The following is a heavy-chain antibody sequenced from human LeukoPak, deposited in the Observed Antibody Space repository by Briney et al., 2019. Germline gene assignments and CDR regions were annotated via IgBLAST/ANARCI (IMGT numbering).Heavy chain of an antibody. Sequence: PSETLSLTCTVSGGSISSGGYYWSWIRQHPGKGLEWIGYIYYSGSTYYNPSLKSRVTISVDTSKNQFSLKLSSVTAADTAVYYCARGRRWSRGRAFDIWGQGTMVTVSS. CDR1: GGSISSGGYY. D-gene: IGHD4-23*01. J-gene: IGHJ3*02. V-gene: IGHV4-31*03. CDR2: IYYSGST. CDR3: ARGRRWSRGRAFDI.